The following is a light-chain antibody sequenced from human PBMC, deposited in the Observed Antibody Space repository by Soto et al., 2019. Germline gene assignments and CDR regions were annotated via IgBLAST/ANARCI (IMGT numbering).Light chain of an antibody. CDR3: NSWTTSTTMI. J-gene: IGLJ2*01. CDR1: RSDIGAYNF. CDR2: DVN. V-gene: IGLV2-14*03. Sequence: QSVLTQPASVSGSPGQSITISCTGTRSDIGAYNFVSWYQQHPGEVPKLILYDVNVRPSGVSNRFSGSKSGNTASLTISGLQAEDEADYYRNSWTTSTTMICGGGPKVTVL.